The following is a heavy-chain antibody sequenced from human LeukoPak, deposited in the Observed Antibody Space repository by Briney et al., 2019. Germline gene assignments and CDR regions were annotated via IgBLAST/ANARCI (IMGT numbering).Heavy chain of an antibody. CDR2: IRYDGSNK. V-gene: IGHV3-30*02. D-gene: IGHD3-10*01. Sequence: PGGSLRVSCAASGFTFNSYGMHWVRQAPGKGLEWVAFIRYDGSNKYYADSVKGRFTISRDNSKNTLYLQMNSLRAEDTAVYYCAKEYYGPGTYGMDVWGQGTTVTVSS. J-gene: IGHJ6*02. CDR3: AKEYYGPGTYGMDV. CDR1: GFTFNSYG.